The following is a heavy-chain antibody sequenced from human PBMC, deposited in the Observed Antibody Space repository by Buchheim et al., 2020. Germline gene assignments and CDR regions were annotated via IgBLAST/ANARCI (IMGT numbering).Heavy chain of an antibody. CDR2: INSKTDGGTT. CDR3: TAFYGMDV. Sequence: EVQLVESGGGLVKPGGSLRLSCAASGFTFSNAWMSWVRQAPGKGLEWVGRINSKTDGGTTNYAAPVKGRFTISRDDSKNTLYLQMNSLKTEDTAVYYCTAFYGMDVWGQGTT. CDR1: GFTFSNAW. J-gene: IGHJ6*02. V-gene: IGHV3-15*01.